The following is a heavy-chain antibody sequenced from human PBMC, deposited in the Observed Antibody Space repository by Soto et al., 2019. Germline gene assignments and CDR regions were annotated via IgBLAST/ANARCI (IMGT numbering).Heavy chain of an antibody. J-gene: IGHJ1*01. CDR2: IIPIIGVT. CDR1: GDTFNSYV. Sequence: QVQLVQSGAEVKRPGSSVKVSCESSGDTFNSYVISWVRQAPGQGLEWMGGIIPIIGVTHYAQKFQGRVTISALSSTGTAYMELTYLGLEDTSLYYCAWESLGSKGAEHLGHGVLVTVSA. D-gene: IGHD3-16*01. V-gene: IGHV1-69*17. CDR3: AWESLGSKGAEH.